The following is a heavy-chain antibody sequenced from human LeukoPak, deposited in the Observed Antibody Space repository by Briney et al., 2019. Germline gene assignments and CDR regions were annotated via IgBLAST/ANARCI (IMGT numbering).Heavy chain of an antibody. J-gene: IGHJ6*02. Sequence: GGSLRLSCAASGFTFDDYAMFWVRQAPGKGLEWVSGISWNSQNIGYAASVQGRFTIPRDNAKNSLYLQMNSLRAEDTAFYYCAKGNRDSSGFYYYYGMDVWGQGTTVTVSS. V-gene: IGHV3-9*01. CDR3: AKGNRDSSGFYYYYGMDV. CDR2: ISWNSQNI. CDR1: GFTFDDYA. D-gene: IGHD3-22*01.